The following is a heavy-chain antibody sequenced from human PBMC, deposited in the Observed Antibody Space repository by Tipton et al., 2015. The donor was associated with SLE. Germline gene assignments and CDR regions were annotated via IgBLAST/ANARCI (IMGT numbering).Heavy chain of an antibody. CDR1: GGSISSHY. Sequence: TLSLTCTVSGGSISSHYWSWIRQPPEKGLEWIGYIYYSGSTNYNPSLKSRVTISVDTSKNQFSLKLSSVTAADTAVYYCARVRVGARGAFDIWGQGTMVTVSS. J-gene: IGHJ3*02. D-gene: IGHD1-26*01. CDR2: IYYSGST. CDR3: ARVRVGARGAFDI. V-gene: IGHV4-59*11.